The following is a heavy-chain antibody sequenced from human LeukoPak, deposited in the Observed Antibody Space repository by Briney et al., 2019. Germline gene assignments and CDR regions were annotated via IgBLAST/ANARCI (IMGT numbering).Heavy chain of an antibody. Sequence: PGGSLRLSCAASGFTFSNYAMSWVRQAPGKGLEWGSAICGRGGSTGSAGSVKGRFTLSRDNSKNTLYLQMNSLRAEDTAVYYCAKGRARFGEFDYWGQGTLVTVSS. CDR3: AKGRARFGEFDY. J-gene: IGHJ4*02. D-gene: IGHD3-10*01. V-gene: IGHV3-23*01. CDR1: GFTFSNYA. CDR2: ICGRGGST.